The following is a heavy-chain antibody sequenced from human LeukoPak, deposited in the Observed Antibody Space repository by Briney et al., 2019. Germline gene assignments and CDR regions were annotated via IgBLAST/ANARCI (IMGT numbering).Heavy chain of an antibody. J-gene: IGHJ4*02. Sequence: VGSLRLSCAASGFTFSSYAMSWVRQAPGKGLEWVSAITGSGGTTYYSDSVKGRFTISRDNSKNTLYLQMNSLRAEDTAVYYCARRYYDSSGYGFDYWGQGTLVTVSS. CDR3: ARRYYDSSGYGFDY. CDR2: ITGSGGTT. V-gene: IGHV3-23*01. D-gene: IGHD3-22*01. CDR1: GFTFSSYA.